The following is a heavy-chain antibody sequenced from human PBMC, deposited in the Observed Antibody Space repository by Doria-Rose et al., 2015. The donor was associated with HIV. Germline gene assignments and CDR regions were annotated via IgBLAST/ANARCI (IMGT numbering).Heavy chain of an antibody. J-gene: IGHJ4*02. CDR2: IFSDDER. D-gene: IGHD6-13*01. CDR1: GVSLSSPGMG. CDR3: ARIKSSRWYHKYYFDF. V-gene: IGHV2-26*01. Sequence: QITLKESGPVLVKPTETLTLTCTVSGVSLSSPGMGVSWIRQPPGKALEWLANIFSDDERSYKASLKSRLTISRGTYKSQVVLTMTDMDPVDTATYYCARIKSSRWYHKYYFDFWGRGTLVIVSA.